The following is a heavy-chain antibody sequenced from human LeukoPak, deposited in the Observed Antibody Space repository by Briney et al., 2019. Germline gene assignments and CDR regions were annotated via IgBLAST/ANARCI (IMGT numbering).Heavy chain of an antibody. D-gene: IGHD1-26*01. CDR3: AKEEVGAPFDY. J-gene: IGHJ4*02. CDR2: MNPNSGNT. CDR1: GYTFTSYD. V-gene: IGHV1-18*01. Sequence: ASVKVSCKASGYTFTSYDINWVRQATGQGLEWMGWMNPNSGNTNYAQKLQGGVTMTTDTSTSTAYMELRSLRSDDTAVYYCAKEEVGAPFDYWGQGTLVTVSS.